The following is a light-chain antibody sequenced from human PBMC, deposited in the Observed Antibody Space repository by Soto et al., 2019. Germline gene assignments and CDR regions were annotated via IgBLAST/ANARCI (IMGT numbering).Light chain of an antibody. J-gene: IGLJ1*01. CDR1: SSKIGSNT. CDR2: SNN. V-gene: IGLV1-44*01. Sequence: QSVLTQPPSASGTPGQRVTISCSGSSSKIGSNTVNWYQQLPGTAPKLLIYSNNQRPSGVPDRFSGSKSGTSASLAISGLQSEDEADYYCAAWDDSLNVPYVFGTGTKLTVL. CDR3: AAWDDSLNVPYV.